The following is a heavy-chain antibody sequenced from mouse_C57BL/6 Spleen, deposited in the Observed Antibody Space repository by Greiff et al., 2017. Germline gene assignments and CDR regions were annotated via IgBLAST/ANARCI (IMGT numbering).Heavy chain of an antibody. CDR3: ARGRSYYGNYDY. CDR1: GYAFSSYW. V-gene: IGHV1-80*01. J-gene: IGHJ2*01. D-gene: IGHD2-10*01. Sequence: VQLKESGAELVKPGASVKISCKASGYAFSSYWMNWVKQRPGKGLEWIGQIYTGDGDTNYNGKVKGKATLTADKSSSTAYMQLSSLNSEDSAVYCCARGRSYYGNYDYWGQGTTLTVSS. CDR2: IYTGDGDT.